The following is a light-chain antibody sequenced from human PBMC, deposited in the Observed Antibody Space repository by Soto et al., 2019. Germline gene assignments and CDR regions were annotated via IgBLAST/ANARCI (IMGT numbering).Light chain of an antibody. J-gene: IGLJ1*01. Sequence: QSVLTQPPSVSAAPGQRVTISCSGSSSNIGGNSVSWYQQLPGTAPKLLIYDDDKRPPGIPDRFSGSKSGTSATLGITGFQTGDEADYYCGSWDSSLSAYVFGTGTKVTVL. V-gene: IGLV1-51*01. CDR3: GSWDSSLSAYV. CDR1: SSNIGGNS. CDR2: DDD.